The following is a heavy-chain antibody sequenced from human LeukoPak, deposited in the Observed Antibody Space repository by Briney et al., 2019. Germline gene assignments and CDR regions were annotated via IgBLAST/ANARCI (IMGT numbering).Heavy chain of an antibody. Sequence: PGGSLRLSCAASGFTFSSCWMYWVRQAPGKGLVWVSRINSDGSSTSYADSVKGRFTISRDNAKNTLYLQMNGLRAEDTAVYYCASQVTDFWSGYFGAFDIWGQGTMVTVSS. D-gene: IGHD3-3*01. CDR3: ASQVTDFWSGYFGAFDI. CDR2: INSDGSST. J-gene: IGHJ3*02. V-gene: IGHV3-74*01. CDR1: GFTFSSCW.